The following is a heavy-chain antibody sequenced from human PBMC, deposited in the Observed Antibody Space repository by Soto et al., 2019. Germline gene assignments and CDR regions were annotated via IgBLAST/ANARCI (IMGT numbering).Heavy chain of an antibody. V-gene: IGHV1-3*01. CDR2: INAGNGNT. J-gene: IGHJ4*02. CDR3: ARVSGYYLPDY. D-gene: IGHD5-12*01. CDR1: GYTFTNYS. Sequence: GASGKVSCKASGYTFTNYSMHWVRQAPGQRLEWMGWINAGNGNTKYSQKFQGRVTITRDTSASTAYMELSSLRSEDTAVYYCARVSGYYLPDYWGQGTLVTVSS.